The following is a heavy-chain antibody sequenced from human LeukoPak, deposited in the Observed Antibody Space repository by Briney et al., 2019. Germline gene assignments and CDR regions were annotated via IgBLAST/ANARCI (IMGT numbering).Heavy chain of an antibody. J-gene: IGHJ4*01. V-gene: IGHV4-38-2*02. CDR3: AKEATYSSIPNYFEY. CDR1: GYSINDGHY. CDR2: IYHSGST. D-gene: IGHD2-21*01. Sequence: PSETLSLTCTVSGYSINDGHYWGWIRQPPGKGLEWFGSIYHSGSTYDSPSLKSRVTMSVDTSKNQFSLKLSSVTVADTAVYYCAKEATYSSIPNYFEYWGHGTLVTVSS.